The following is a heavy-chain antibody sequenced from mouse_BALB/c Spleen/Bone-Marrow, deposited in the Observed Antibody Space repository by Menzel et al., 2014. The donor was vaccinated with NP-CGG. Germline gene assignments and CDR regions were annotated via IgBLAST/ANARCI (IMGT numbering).Heavy chain of an antibody. CDR1: GFDFSGYW. CDR3: ARLNYYGSLFV. D-gene: IGHD1-1*01. Sequence: EVQGVESGGGLVQPGGSLKLSCAASGFDFSGYWMSWVRQAPGKGLEWIGEINPDSSTINYTPSLKDEFIISRDNAKNTLYLQMSKVRSEDTALYYCARLNYYGSLFVWGAGTTVTVSS. V-gene: IGHV4-1*02. CDR2: INPDSSTI. J-gene: IGHJ1*01.